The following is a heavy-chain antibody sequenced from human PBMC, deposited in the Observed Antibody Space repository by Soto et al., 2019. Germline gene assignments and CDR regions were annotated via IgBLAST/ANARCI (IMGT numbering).Heavy chain of an antibody. CDR1: GDTFTNYD. CDR3: ARGRNGMDV. Sequence: QVQLVQSGAEVKKPGASVKVSCKASGDTFTNYDIKWVRQATGQGLEWMGWMNPNSGNTGYAQKCEGRVTMTRNTSISTADMELSSLSSEDTAVYYCARGRNGMDVGGQGTTVTVSS. CDR2: MNPNSGNT. V-gene: IGHV1-8*01. J-gene: IGHJ6*02.